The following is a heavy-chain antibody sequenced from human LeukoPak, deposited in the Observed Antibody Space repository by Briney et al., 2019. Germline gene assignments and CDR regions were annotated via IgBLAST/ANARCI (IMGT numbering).Heavy chain of an antibody. CDR3: AHRASDDLEY. CDR2: IYWDDEK. D-gene: IGHD1-1*01. Sequence: SGPTLVKPTQTLTLTFTLSGLSLTTHGMNVAWIRQPPVQALEWLAVIYWDDEKRYRPSVKSRLTITKDTSRNQVVLRMANMAPVDTATYYCAHRASDDLEYWGPGTLVTVSS. CDR1: GLSLTTHGMN. V-gene: IGHV2-5*02. J-gene: IGHJ4*02.